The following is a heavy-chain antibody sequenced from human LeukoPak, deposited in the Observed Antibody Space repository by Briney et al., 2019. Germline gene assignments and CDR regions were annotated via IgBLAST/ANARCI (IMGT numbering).Heavy chain of an antibody. D-gene: IGHD2-2*01. J-gene: IGHJ4*02. V-gene: IGHV1-2*02. Sequence: ASVKVSCKASGYTFTGYYMNWVRQAPGQGLQWMGWINANTGGTNYAQEFQGRVTMTSDTSTSTAYMELTSLTSDDTAVYYCARKSAVRRTSEFDYWGQGTLVTVSS. CDR2: INANTGGT. CDR3: ARKSAVRRTSEFDY. CDR1: GYTFTGYY.